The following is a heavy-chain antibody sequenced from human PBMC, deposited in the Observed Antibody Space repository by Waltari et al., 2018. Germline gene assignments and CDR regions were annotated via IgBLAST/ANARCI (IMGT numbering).Heavy chain of an antibody. CDR1: GFTFDDYA. Sequence: EVQLVESGGGLVQPGRSLRLSCAASGFTFDDYAMHWVRQAPGKGLEWVSGISRNSGSIGYADSVKGRFTISRDNAKNSLYLQMNSLRAEDTALYYCAKDMAHWGQGTLVTVSS. CDR2: ISRNSGSI. CDR3: AKDMAH. J-gene: IGHJ4*02. V-gene: IGHV3-9*01.